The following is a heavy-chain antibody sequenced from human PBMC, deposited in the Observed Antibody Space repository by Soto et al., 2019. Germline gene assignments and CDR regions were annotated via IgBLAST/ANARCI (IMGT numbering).Heavy chain of an antibody. D-gene: IGHD2-2*01. J-gene: IGHJ5*02. V-gene: IGHV1-18*01. CDR3: ARVEAAMSGHWFDP. CDR1: GYXXTXYG. CDR2: ISASNGNT. Sequence: QDQLVXXXXEVKKPGASVKVSCKASGYXXTXYGISWVRQAPXXXXXXMGWISASNGNTNYAQKLQGRVTMTTDTSTSTAYLELRSLRSDDTAVYYCARVEAAMSGHWFDPWGQGTLVTVSS.